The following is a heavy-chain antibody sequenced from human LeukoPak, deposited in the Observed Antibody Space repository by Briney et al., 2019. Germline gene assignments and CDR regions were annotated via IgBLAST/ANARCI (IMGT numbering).Heavy chain of an antibody. CDR1: GGTFSSYA. CDR3: ARDRAPDYYGSGSYYPFDY. Sequence: ASVKVSCKASGGTFSSYAISWVRQAPGQGLEWMGWISAYNGNTNYAQKLQGRVTMTTDTSTSTAYMELRSLRSDDTAVYYCARDRAPDYYGSGSYYPFDYWGQGTLVTVSS. D-gene: IGHD3-10*01. CDR2: ISAYNGNT. V-gene: IGHV1-18*01. J-gene: IGHJ4*02.